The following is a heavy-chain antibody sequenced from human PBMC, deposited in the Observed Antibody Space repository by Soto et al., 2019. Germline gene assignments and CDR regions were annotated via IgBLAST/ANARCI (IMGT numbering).Heavy chain of an antibody. V-gene: IGHV1-69*13. J-gene: IGHJ6*02. D-gene: IGHD2-2*01. CDR1: GGTFSSYA. CDR2: IIPIFGTA. CDR3: AFGGYCSSTSCYHTQDYYYYGMDV. Sequence: ASVKVSCKASGGTFSSYAISWVRQAPGQGLKWMGGIIPIFGTANYAQEFQGRVTITADESTSTAYMELSSLRSEDTAVYYCAFGGYCSSTSCYHTQDYYYYGMDVWGQGTTVTV.